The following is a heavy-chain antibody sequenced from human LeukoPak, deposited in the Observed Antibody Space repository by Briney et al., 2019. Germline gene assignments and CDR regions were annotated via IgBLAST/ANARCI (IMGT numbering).Heavy chain of an antibody. CDR2: IWYDGSNK. CDR1: GFTFSSYG. V-gene: IGHV3-33*01. Sequence: PGGSLRLSCAASGFTFSSYGMHWVRQAPGKGLEWVAVIWYDGSNKYYADSVKGRFTISRDNSKNTLYLQMNSLRAEDTAVYYCARDVTGYYYYGMDVWGKGTTVTVSS. CDR3: ARDVTGYYYYGMDV. J-gene: IGHJ6*04.